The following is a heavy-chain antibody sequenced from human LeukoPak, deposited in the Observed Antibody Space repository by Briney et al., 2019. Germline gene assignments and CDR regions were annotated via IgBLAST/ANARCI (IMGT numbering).Heavy chain of an antibody. CDR2: IRYDGSNK. CDR3: ARDDYGDYSGYYFDY. J-gene: IGHJ4*02. D-gene: IGHD4-17*01. Sequence: PGGSLRLSCAASGFTFSSYGMHWVRQAPGKGLEWVAFIRYDGSNKYYADSVKGRFTISRDNSKNTLYLQMNSLRAEDTAVYYCARDDYGDYSGYYFDYWGQGTLVTVSS. CDR1: GFTFSSYG. V-gene: IGHV3-30*02.